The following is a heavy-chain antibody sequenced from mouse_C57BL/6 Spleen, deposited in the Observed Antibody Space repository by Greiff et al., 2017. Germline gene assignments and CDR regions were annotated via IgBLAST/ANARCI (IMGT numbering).Heavy chain of an antibody. V-gene: IGHV1-43*01. Sequence: EVKLMESGPELVKPGASVKISCKASGYSFTGYYMHWVKQSSEKSLEWIGEINPSTGGTSYNQKFKGKATLTVDKSSSTAYMQLKSLTSEDSAVYYCARGGRYPMDYWGQGTSVTVSS. CDR1: GYSFTGYY. CDR2: INPSTGGT. CDR3: ARGGRYPMDY. D-gene: IGHD1-1*01. J-gene: IGHJ4*01.